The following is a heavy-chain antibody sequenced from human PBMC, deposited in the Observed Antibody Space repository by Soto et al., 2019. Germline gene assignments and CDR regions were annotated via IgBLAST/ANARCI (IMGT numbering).Heavy chain of an antibody. V-gene: IGHV4-34*01. CDR3: ARVPRDIVVVPAAMQGNWFDP. Sequence: QVQLQQWGAGLLKPSETLSLTCAVYGGSFSGYYWSWIRQPPGKGLEWIGEINHSGSTNYNPSLRRRVTISVDTSKHQFSLKLSCVTAADTAVYYCARVPRDIVVVPAAMQGNWFDPWGQGTLVTVSS. CDR2: INHSGST. D-gene: IGHD2-2*01. CDR1: GGSFSGYY. J-gene: IGHJ5*02.